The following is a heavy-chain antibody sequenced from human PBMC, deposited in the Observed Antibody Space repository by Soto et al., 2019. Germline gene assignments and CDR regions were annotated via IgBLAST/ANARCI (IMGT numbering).Heavy chain of an antibody. Sequence: QVQLVQSGAEVKKPGASVKVSCKASGYTFTSYGISWVRQAPGQGLEWMGWISAYNGNTNYAQKLQGRVTMTTDTSXSXTNMELRGLRSDDTAVYYGARSGCSGGSCYAYHFDYWGQGTLVTVSS. V-gene: IGHV1-18*01. CDR3: ARSGCSGGSCYAYHFDY. CDR2: ISAYNGNT. CDR1: GYTFTSYG. J-gene: IGHJ4*02. D-gene: IGHD2-15*01.